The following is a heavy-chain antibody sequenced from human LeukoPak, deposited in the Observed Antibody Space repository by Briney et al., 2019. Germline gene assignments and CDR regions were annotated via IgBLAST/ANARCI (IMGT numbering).Heavy chain of an antibody. CDR2: ISSDSDTI. Sequence: GGSLRLSCAASGFIFSTYSMNWVRQAPGKGLECLSYISSDSDTIYYADSVKGRFTISRDNAKNSLYLQMNSLRAEDTAEYYCARDDHRGGSSWSLDYWGQGTLVTVSS. V-gene: IGHV3-48*01. J-gene: IGHJ4*02. CDR3: ARDDHRGGSSWSLDY. D-gene: IGHD6-13*01. CDR1: GFIFSTYS.